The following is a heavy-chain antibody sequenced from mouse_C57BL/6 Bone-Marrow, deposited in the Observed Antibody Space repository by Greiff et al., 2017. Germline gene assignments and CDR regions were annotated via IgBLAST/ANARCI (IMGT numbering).Heavy chain of an antibody. CDR1: GYTFTSYW. J-gene: IGHJ2*01. CDR2: IDPSDSYT. Sequence: QVQLQQPGAELVMPGASVKLSCKASGYTFTSYWMHWVKQRPGQGLEWIGEIDPSDSYTNYNQKFKGKSKLTVDKSSSTAYMQLSRLTSEDSAVYYCARGGLDYWGQGTTLTVSS. V-gene: IGHV1-69*01. CDR3: ARGGLDY.